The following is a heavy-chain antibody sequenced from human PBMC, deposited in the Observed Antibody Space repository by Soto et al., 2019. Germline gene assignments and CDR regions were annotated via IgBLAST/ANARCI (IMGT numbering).Heavy chain of an antibody. Sequence: VSVEVCCKASGYTLTGDVMHWVRQAPGQGLEWMGWISAYNGDTKYAQKLQGRVTLTTDASTSTAHMELRSLTSDDTAMYYCARDHAGSGCFRFDYCGQGTLVTVSS. D-gene: IGHD6-25*01. CDR3: ARDHAGSGCFRFDY. CDR1: GYTLTGDV. CDR2: ISAYNGDT. J-gene: IGHJ4*02. V-gene: IGHV1-18*01.